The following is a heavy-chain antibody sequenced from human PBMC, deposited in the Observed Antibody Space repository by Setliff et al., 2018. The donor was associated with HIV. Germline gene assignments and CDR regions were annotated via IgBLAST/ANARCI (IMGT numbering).Heavy chain of an antibody. J-gene: IGHJ4*02. D-gene: IGHD6-13*01. CDR2: IYYDGRT. V-gene: IGHV4-39*07. Sequence: PSETLSLTCTVSGGSIRTGAYYWGWIRQPPGKGLEWIGSIYYDGRTFYKPSLKSRLTISVDTSKNQFSLKLSSVTAADTAIYYCARTYSSNWYIDYWGQGTLVTVSS. CDR1: GGSIRTGAYY. CDR3: ARTYSSNWYIDY.